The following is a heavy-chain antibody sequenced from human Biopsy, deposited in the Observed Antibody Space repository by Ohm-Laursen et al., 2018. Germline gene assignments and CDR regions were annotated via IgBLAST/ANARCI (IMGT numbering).Heavy chain of an antibody. Sequence: GSLRLSCSASGFMFSASWMSWVRQAPGKGLEWVANINPDGSVKYFADSVKGRFTISRDNAENPMYLQMSSLTVDDTAVYYCARDERWGQGTLVTVSS. CDR3: ARDER. CDR1: GFMFSASW. D-gene: IGHD5-24*01. V-gene: IGHV3-7*01. CDR2: INPDGSVK. J-gene: IGHJ4*02.